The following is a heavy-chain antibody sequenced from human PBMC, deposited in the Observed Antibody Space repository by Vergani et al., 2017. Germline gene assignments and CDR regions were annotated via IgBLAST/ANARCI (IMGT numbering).Heavy chain of an antibody. CDR2: INTNTGNP. V-gene: IGHV7-4-1*02. J-gene: IGHJ6*02. D-gene: IGHD3-10*01. Sequence: QVQLVQSGSELKKPGASVKASCKASGYTFTSYSVNWVRQAPGQGLEWMGWINTNTGNPTYVQGFTGRFVFSLDTSGSTAYLQISSLKAEDSAVYYCARXLGLLWFGDYGMDVWGQGTTVTVSS. CDR1: GYTFTSYS. CDR3: ARXLGLLWFGDYGMDV.